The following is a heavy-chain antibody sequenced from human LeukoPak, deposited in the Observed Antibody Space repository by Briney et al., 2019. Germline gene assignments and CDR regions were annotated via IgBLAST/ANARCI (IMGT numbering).Heavy chain of an antibody. CDR2: LTDSGGTT. J-gene: IGHJ3*02. Sequence: GGSLRLSCVASGFTFSSYAMGWVRQAPGKRPEWVPSLTDSGGTTYYVDSVKGRFTISRDNSKNTLYLHMNSLRAEDTAMYYCAKKRDAFDIWGQGTVVAVSS. CDR1: GFTFSSYA. V-gene: IGHV3-23*01. D-gene: IGHD5-24*01. CDR3: AKKRDAFDI.